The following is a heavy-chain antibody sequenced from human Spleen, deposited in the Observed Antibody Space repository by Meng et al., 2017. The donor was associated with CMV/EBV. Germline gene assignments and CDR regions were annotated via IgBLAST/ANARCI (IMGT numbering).Heavy chain of an antibody. CDR1: VSTNSHY. V-gene: IGHV4-61*01. D-gene: IGHD2-15*01. CDR2: ISFSGRT. J-gene: IGHJ1*01. CDR3: ARDLAFCSTGSCYQLYQH. Sequence: VSTNSHYWSWIRQPPGKGLEWLGYISFSGRTNQNPSLKGRVTMSVDASKNQFSLKLTSVTAADTAVYYCARDLAFCSTGSCYQLYQHWGQGTLVTVSS.